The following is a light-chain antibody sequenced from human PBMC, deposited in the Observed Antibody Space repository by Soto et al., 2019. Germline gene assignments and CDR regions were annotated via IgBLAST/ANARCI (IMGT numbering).Light chain of an antibody. J-gene: IGKJ1*01. CDR2: KAS. CDR3: QQYSSYPGT. CDR1: QRISSW. Sequence: DIQMTQSPSSLSASVGDRVTIACRASQRISSWLAWYQQKPGKAPKLLIYKASGLEGGVPSRVSGSGSGTEFTLTISSLQPDDFATYYCQQYSSYPGTFGQGTRVDIK. V-gene: IGKV1-5*03.